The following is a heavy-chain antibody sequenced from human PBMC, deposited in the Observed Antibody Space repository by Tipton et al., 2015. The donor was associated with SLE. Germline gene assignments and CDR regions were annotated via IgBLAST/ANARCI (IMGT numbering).Heavy chain of an antibody. CDR1: GFTFSSYA. CDR2: ISGSGGST. V-gene: IGHV3-23*01. J-gene: IGHJ4*02. D-gene: IGHD3-22*01. Sequence: SLRLSCAASGFTFSSYAMSWVRQAPGKGLEWVSAISGSGGSTYYADSVKGRFTISRDNSKNTLYLQMNSLRAEDTAVYYCAKDPYPYDSSGYWDYWGQGTLVTVSS. CDR3: AKDPYPYDSSGYWDY.